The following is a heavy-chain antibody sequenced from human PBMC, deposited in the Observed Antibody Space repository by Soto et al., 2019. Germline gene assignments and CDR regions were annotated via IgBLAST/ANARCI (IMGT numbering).Heavy chain of an antibody. V-gene: IGHV3-33*01. CDR3: ARPYYDFWSGYPPHFDY. D-gene: IGHD3-3*01. Sequence: QVQLVESGGGVVQPGRSLRLSCAASGFTFSSYGMHWVRQAPGKGLEWVAVIWYDGSNKYYADSVKGRFTISRDNSKNTLYLQMNSLRAEDTAVYYCARPYYDFWSGYPPHFDYWGQGTLVTVSS. CDR2: IWYDGSNK. J-gene: IGHJ4*02. CDR1: GFTFSSYG.